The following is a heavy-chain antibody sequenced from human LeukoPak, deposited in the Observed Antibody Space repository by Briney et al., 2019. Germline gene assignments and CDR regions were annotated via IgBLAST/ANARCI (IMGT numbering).Heavy chain of an antibody. CDR3: ARDCWVEIGSDSRKYYYYYGMDV. Sequence: SETLSLTCTVSVGSISSYYWSWIRQPPGKGLEWIGYIYYSGSTNYNPSLKSRVTISVDTSKNQFSLKLSSVTAADTAVYYCARDCWVEIGSDSRKYYYYYGMDVWGQGTTVTVSS. CDR2: IYYSGST. D-gene: IGHD6-13*01. V-gene: IGHV4-59*01. CDR1: VGSISSYY. J-gene: IGHJ6*02.